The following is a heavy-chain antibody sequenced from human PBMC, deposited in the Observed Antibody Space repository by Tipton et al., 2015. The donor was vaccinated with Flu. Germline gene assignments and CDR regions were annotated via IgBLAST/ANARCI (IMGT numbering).Heavy chain of an antibody. V-gene: IGHV4-4*09. Sequence: TLSLTCSVSGGSINSYYWGWIRQPPEKGLEWIGNAHRSGSTYYNPSLKSRVTISIDRSKNQFSLRLTSVTAADTGVYYCARRDFSNYVSDPKNWFDPWGQGTLVTVSS. CDR2: AHRSGST. J-gene: IGHJ5*02. CDR3: ARRDFSNYVSDPKNWFDP. D-gene: IGHD4-11*01. CDR1: GGSINSYY.